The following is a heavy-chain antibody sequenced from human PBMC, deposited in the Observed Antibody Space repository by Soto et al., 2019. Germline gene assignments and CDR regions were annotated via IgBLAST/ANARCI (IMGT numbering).Heavy chain of an antibody. CDR2: MNPNSGNT. V-gene: IGHV1-8*01. D-gene: IGHD2-15*01. CDR3: ARRSGPYCSGGSCYGY. J-gene: IGHJ4*02. Sequence: GLEWMGWMNPNSGNTGYAQKFQGRVTMTRNTSISTAYMELSSLRSEDTAVYYCARRSGPYCSGGSCYGYWGQGTLVTVSS.